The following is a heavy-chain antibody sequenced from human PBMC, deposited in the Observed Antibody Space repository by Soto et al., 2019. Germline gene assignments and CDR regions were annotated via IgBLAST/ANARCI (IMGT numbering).Heavy chain of an antibody. CDR1: GGSISSYY. CDR3: ARGGGYCSGGSCYNWFDP. D-gene: IGHD2-15*01. V-gene: IGHV4-59*01. CDR2: IYYSGST. J-gene: IGHJ5*02. Sequence: SETLSLTCTVSGGSISSYYWSWIRQPTGKGLEWIGYIYYSGSTNYNPSLKSRVTISVDTSKNQFSLKLSSVTAADAAVYYCARGGGYCSGGSCYNWFDPWGQGTLVTVSS.